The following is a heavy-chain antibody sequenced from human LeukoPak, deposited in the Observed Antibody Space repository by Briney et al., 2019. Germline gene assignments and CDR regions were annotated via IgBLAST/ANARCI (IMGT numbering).Heavy chain of an antibody. CDR1: GFTFSSYE. CDR3: VRDRGGAYSGDNLFDP. CDR2: IIGSGSTT. Sequence: QPGGSLRLSCAASGFTFSSYEMNWVRQAPGKGLEWLSYIIGSGSTTQYADSVRDRFTISRDNDQNTVYLQMNSLRADDTAIYYCVRDRGGAYSGDNLFDPWGQGTLVTVSS. V-gene: IGHV3-48*03. J-gene: IGHJ5*02. D-gene: IGHD2-21*01.